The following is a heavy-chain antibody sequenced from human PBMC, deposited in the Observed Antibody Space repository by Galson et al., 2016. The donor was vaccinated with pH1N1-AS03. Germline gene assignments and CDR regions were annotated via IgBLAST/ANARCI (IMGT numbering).Heavy chain of an antibody. D-gene: IGHD4-17*01. CDR3: ARGPGATVTTSGPLDY. J-gene: IGHJ4*02. CDR1: GGSLSDFY. Sequence: TLSLTCGVYGGSLSDFYWNWVRQTPGKGLEWIGDGNRRGSISYNPSLESRVSISLDTSKNQFSLRMTSVTAADTAVYYCARGPGATVTTSGPLDYWGQGTLVTVSS. V-gene: IGHV4-34*01. CDR2: GNRRGSI.